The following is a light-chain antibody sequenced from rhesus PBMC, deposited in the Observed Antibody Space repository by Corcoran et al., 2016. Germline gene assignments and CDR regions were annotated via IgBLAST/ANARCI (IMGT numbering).Light chain of an antibody. Sequence: DIQMTQSPSSLSASVGDTVTITCRASQGISSYLAWYQQKPGKAPKPLIYYASNLESGVPSRFSGSGSWTDFTLTLRSLQPEDLATYYCQQYHSAPLTFGGGTKVEIK. CDR1: QGISSY. CDR2: YAS. CDR3: QQYHSAPLT. V-gene: IGKV1-37*01. J-gene: IGKJ4*01.